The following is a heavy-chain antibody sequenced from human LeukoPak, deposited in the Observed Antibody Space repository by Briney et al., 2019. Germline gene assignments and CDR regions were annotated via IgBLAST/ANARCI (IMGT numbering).Heavy chain of an antibody. CDR1: GFTFSSYG. CDR2: ISYDGSNT. CDR3: ARDIHSSGWYLGY. D-gene: IGHD6-19*01. J-gene: IGHJ4*02. V-gene: IGHV3-30-3*01. Sequence: LSGGSLRLSCAASGFTFSSYGMHWVRQAPGKGVEWVGVISYDGSNTYYAASVNALFPISRDNSTNTLYLQMNSLRAEDTAVYYCARDIHSSGWYLGYWGQGTLVTVSS.